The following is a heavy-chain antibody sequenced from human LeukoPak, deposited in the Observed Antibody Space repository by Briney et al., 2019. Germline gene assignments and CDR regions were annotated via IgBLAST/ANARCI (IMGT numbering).Heavy chain of an antibody. CDR1: GFTFSSYW. Sequence: GGSLRLSWAASGFTFSSYWMHWVRQAPGKGLVLVSRINSDGSSTSYADSVKSRFTISRDNAKNTLYLQMNSLRAEDTAVYYCARDSERYSSSWVDYWGQGTLVTVSS. CDR2: INSDGSST. D-gene: IGHD6-13*01. V-gene: IGHV3-74*01. CDR3: ARDSERYSSSWVDY. J-gene: IGHJ4*02.